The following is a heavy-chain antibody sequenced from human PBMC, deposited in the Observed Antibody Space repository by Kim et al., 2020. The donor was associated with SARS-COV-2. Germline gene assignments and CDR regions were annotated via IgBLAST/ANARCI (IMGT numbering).Heavy chain of an antibody. J-gene: IGHJ3*02. V-gene: IGHV1-18*04. CDR2: ISPYNGNT. Sequence: VKVSCKTSGYTFRSYTISWVRQAPGQGLEWLGWISPYNGNTNYLESLRDRVTMTTDTSTSTAYMDLTSLRSDDTAVYYCAKSRRAGTTSDASDIWGQG. D-gene: IGHD1-7*01. CDR3: AKSRRAGTTSDASDI. CDR1: GYTFRSYT.